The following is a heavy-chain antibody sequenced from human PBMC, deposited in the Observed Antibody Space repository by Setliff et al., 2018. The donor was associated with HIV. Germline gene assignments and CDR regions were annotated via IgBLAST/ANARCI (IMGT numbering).Heavy chain of an antibody. CDR3: ARSGLAAASDY. CDR2: IYYSGST. J-gene: IGHJ4*02. V-gene: IGHV4-59*11. Sequence: PSETLSLTCNVSGGSISGHYWSWIRQPPGKGLEWIGSIYYSGSTNYNPSLKSRVTISVDTSKNQFSLKLNSVTAADTAVYFCARSGLAAASDYWGQGMLVTVSS. D-gene: IGHD6-13*01. CDR1: GGSISGHY.